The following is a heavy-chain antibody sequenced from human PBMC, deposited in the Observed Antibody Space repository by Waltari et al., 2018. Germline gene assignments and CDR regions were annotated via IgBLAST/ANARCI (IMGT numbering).Heavy chain of an antibody. Sequence: QVQLVESGGGLVPPGGSLRLSCTASGFTFIDYYMSWIRQAPGKGLEWISYISNSGNNIYYADSVKGRFTSSRDNAKNSLSLQMNSLRGEDTAVYYCARSNMVLTIFAIPNFDSWGQGTLVTVSS. D-gene: IGHD2-2*02. J-gene: IGHJ4*02. CDR1: GFTFIDYY. CDR3: ARSNMVLTIFAIPNFDS. CDR2: ISNSGNNI. V-gene: IGHV3-11*01.